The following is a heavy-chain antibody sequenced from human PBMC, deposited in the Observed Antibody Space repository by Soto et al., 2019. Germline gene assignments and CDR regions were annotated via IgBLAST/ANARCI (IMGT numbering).Heavy chain of an antibody. V-gene: IGHV1-3*01. CDR1: GYTFTSYA. D-gene: IGHD6-19*01. CDR2: INAGNGNT. Sequence: GPPVKVSCKASGYTFTSYAMHWVRQAPGQRLEWMGWINAGNGNTKYSQKFQGRVTITRDTSASTAYMELSSLRSEDTAVYYCARDPQYSSGRPRKGDYWGQGTLVTVSS. J-gene: IGHJ4*02. CDR3: ARDPQYSSGRPRKGDY.